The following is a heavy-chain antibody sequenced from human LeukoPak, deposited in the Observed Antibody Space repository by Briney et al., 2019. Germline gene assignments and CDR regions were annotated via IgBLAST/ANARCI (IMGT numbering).Heavy chain of an antibody. Sequence: ASVKVSCKASGYTFNEYYIHWVRQAPGHGLVWMGWINPDTGGTNYAQKVQGRVTMTRDTSISTAYMELRRLTSDDTALYYCARVRLYCIGGNCYSYFGMDVWGQGTAVTVSS. CDR2: INPDTGGT. CDR3: ARVRLYCIGGNCYSYFGMDV. V-gene: IGHV1-2*02. CDR1: GYTFNEYY. D-gene: IGHD2-15*01. J-gene: IGHJ6*02.